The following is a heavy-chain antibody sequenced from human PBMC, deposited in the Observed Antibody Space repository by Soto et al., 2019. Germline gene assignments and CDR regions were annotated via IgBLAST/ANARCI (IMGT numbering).Heavy chain of an antibody. CDR3: ARSAGGEYCSSTSCPNWFDP. J-gene: IGHJ5*02. CDR1: GGSISSSNW. CDR2: IYHSGST. D-gene: IGHD2-2*01. Sequence: SETLSLTCAVSGGSISSSNWWSWVRQPPGKGLEWIGEIYHSGSTNYNPSLKSRVTISVDKSKNQFSLKLSSVTAADTAVYYCARSAGGEYCSSTSCPNWFDPWGQGTLVTVSS. V-gene: IGHV4-4*02.